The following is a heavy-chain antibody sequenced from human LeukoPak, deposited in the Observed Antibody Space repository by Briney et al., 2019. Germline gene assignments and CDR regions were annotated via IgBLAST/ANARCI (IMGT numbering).Heavy chain of an antibody. D-gene: IGHD1-1*01. CDR2: LYNTMNT. CDR1: GGPINSNF. CDR3: ARAKPDWNPPDY. Sequence: PSETLSLTCTVYGGPINSNFWSWIPQPPGKGLEGSGYLYNTMNTTYSASLKRRATISGDPSKNQFSLKLNSLSSADTAVYYCARAKPDWNPPDYWGQGILVTVSS. V-gene: IGHV4-59*08. J-gene: IGHJ4*02.